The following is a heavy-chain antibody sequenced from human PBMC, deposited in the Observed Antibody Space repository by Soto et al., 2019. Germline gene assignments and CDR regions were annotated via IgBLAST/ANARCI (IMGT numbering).Heavy chain of an antibody. J-gene: IGHJ3*02. D-gene: IGHD3-16*01. CDR3: VRGDVFDI. CDR1: GGSISGYF. CDR2: IYSAGST. Sequence: QLQLQESGPGLVKPSETLSLICTVSGGSISGYFWSWVRQPAGKGLEWIGRIYSAGSTNYNPSLMSRVTMSVDTAQNRFSLKFASVTAADAAMYYCVRGDVFDIWGRGTMGTVSS. V-gene: IGHV4-4*07.